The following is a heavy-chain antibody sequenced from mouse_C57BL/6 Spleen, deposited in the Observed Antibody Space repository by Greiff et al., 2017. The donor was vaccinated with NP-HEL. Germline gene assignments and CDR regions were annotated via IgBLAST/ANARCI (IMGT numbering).Heavy chain of an antibody. CDR2: IYPGDGDT. D-gene: IGHD2-5*01. J-gene: IGHJ4*01. CDR3: ARSLYSNYDYYAMDY. Sequence: VQLQQSGAELVKPGASVKISCKASGYAFSSYWMNWVKQRPGKGLEWIGQIYPGDGDTNYNGKFKGKATLTADKSSSTAYMQLSSLTSEDSAVYFCARSLYSNYDYYAMDYWGQGTSVTVSS. V-gene: IGHV1-80*01. CDR1: GYAFSSYW.